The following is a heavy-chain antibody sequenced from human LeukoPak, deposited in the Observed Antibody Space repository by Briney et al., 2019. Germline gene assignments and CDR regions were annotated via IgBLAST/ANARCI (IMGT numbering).Heavy chain of an antibody. D-gene: IGHD2-21*02. CDR3: ARDTSTDFPFDY. J-gene: IGHJ4*02. CDR1: GFTFSDYY. CDR2: ISSSSSYT. V-gene: IGHV3-11*06. Sequence: PGGSLRLSCAASGFTFSDYYMSWIRQAPGKGLEWISYISSSSSYTNYADSVKGRFTISRDNAKNSLYLQMISLRAEDTAVYYCARDTSTDFPFDYWGQGTLVTVSS.